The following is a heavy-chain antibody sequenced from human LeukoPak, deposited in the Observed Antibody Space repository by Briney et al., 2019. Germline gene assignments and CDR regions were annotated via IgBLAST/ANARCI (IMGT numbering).Heavy chain of an antibody. Sequence: RHGESLKISCKGSGYSFTSYWIGWVRQMPGKGLEWMGIIYPGDSDTRYSPSFQGQVTISADKSISTAYLQWSSLKASDTAMYYCARLTYYGDYGYYFDYWGQGTLVTVSS. J-gene: IGHJ4*02. V-gene: IGHV5-51*01. CDR3: ARLTYYGDYGYYFDY. D-gene: IGHD4-17*01. CDR2: IYPGDSDT. CDR1: GYSFTSYW.